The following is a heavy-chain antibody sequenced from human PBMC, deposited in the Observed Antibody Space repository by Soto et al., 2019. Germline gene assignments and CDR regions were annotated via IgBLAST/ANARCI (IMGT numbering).Heavy chain of an antibody. Sequence: QVQLQESGPGLVKPSGTLSLTCTVSGVSISTIHWWSWVRQPPGKGMDWIGEIHHSLSTNFNPSLKSRVTILLEKPKTQFSLKVTSAPAADTDVYCCARDVGNYYYSSPAGHIDISGQVTVLTVTS. CDR3: ARDVGNYYYSSPAGHIDI. J-gene: IGHJ5*02. V-gene: IGHV4-4*01. CDR2: IHHSLST. D-gene: IGHD3-22*01. CDR1: GVSISTIHW.